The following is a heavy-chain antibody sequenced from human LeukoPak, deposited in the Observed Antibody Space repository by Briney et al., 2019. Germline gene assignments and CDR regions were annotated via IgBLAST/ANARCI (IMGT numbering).Heavy chain of an antibody. Sequence: GGTLRLSCAASGFPLRSYGMSWVRQAPGKGLEWVSGISGSGGSTYYADSVKGRFTISRDNAKNSLYLQMNSLRAEDTAVYYCARDGKLVVRGVIVDAFDIWGQGTMVTVSS. CDR2: ISGSGGST. J-gene: IGHJ3*02. CDR1: GFPLRSYG. CDR3: ARDGKLVVRGVIVDAFDI. D-gene: IGHD3-10*01. V-gene: IGHV3-23*01.